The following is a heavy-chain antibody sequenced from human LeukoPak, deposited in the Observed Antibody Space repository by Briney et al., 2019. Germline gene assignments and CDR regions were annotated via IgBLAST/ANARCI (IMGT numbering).Heavy chain of an antibody. J-gene: IGHJ6*03. CDR3: ARDDPGTGTTSNYYYMDV. CDR2: TYYRSKWYN. CDR1: GDSVSSNSAA. D-gene: IGHD1-1*01. Sequence: SQTLSLTCAISGDSVSSNSAAWNWIRQSPSRGLEWLGRTYYRSKWYNDYAVSVKSRITINPDTSKNQFSLQLNSVTPEDTAVHYCARDDPGTGTTSNYYYMDVWGKGTTVTVSS. V-gene: IGHV6-1*01.